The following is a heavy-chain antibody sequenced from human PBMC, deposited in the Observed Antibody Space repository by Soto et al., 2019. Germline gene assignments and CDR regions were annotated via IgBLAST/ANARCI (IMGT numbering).Heavy chain of an antibody. CDR2: SIPSFSTA. Sequence: QVQLVQSGAAVKKPGSSVKVSCKASGGTFSSYAISWVRQSPGQGLEWMGGSIPSFSTANYAQKFQGRVTLTADNATRTAYMELSSLGSEDKAVYYCARGQGGYCSGVSCAYYYYYGMDVWGQGTTVTVSS. CDR1: GGTFSSYA. CDR3: ARGQGGYCSGVSCAYYYYYGMDV. J-gene: IGHJ6*02. D-gene: IGHD2-15*01. V-gene: IGHV1-69*06.